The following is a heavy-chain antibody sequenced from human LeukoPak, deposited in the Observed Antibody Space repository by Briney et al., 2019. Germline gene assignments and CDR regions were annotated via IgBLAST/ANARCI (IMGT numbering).Heavy chain of an antibody. CDR2: ITQEGREK. D-gene: IGHD3-10*01. Sequence: GGSLRLSCAASGFTFSTYCMSWVRQAPGKGLEWVANITQEGREKYHVDSVKGRFTISRDNANNSLYLQMNSLRADDTAVYDCARGDYYGSGSYLFDYWGQGTLVSVSS. CDR1: GFTFSTYC. J-gene: IGHJ4*02. CDR3: ARGDYYGSGSYLFDY. V-gene: IGHV3-7*03.